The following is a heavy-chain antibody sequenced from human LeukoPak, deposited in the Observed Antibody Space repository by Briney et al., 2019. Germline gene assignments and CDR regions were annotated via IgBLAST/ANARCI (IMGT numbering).Heavy chain of an antibody. V-gene: IGHV4-59*07. CDR2: ISDTGKT. Sequence: SDTLSLTCNLFGASLSVYYWGWIRPSPAKGLEWLGYISDTGKTDYNPSLNSRGTLSLDTSKNQFSLRLASVTAADAAVYYCVTGYYEPFDNWGQGTLVTVSS. D-gene: IGHD3-3*01. CDR1: GASLSVYY. J-gene: IGHJ4*02. CDR3: VTGYYEPFDN.